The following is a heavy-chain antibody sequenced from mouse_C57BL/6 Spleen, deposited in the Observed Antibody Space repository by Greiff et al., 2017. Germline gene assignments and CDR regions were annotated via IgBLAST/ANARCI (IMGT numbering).Heavy chain of an antibody. CDR3: ARDYGSNYFDY. D-gene: IGHD1-1*01. CDR1: GYTFTSYW. CDR2: IHPNSGST. V-gene: IGHV1-64*01. J-gene: IGHJ2*01. Sequence: QVQLQQPGAELVKPGASVKLSCKASGYTFTSYWMHWVKQRPGQGLEWIGMIHPNSGSTNNNEKFKSKATLTVDKSSSTAYMQLNSLTSEYSAVYDCARDYGSNYFDYWGQGTTLTVSS.